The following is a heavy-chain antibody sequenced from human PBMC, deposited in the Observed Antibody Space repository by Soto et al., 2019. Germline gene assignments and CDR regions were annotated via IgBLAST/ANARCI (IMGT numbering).Heavy chain of an antibody. CDR3: ARDYGSSGYYYWFDP. CDR1: GYTFTSYA. J-gene: IGHJ5*02. Sequence: QVPLVQSGAEVKKPGASVKVSCKASGYTFTSYAMHWVRQAPGQRLEWMGWINAGNGNTKYSQKFQGRVTITRDTSASTAYMELSSLRSEDTAVYYCARDYGSSGYYYWFDPWGQGTLVTVSS. CDR2: INAGNGNT. V-gene: IGHV1-3*01. D-gene: IGHD3-22*01.